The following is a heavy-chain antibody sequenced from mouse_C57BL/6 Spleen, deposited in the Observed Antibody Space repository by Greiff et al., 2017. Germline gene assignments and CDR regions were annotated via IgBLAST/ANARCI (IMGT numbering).Heavy chain of an antibody. J-gene: IGHJ1*03. V-gene: IGHV2-5*01. Sequence: QVQLQQSGPGLVQPSQSLSITCTVSGFSLTSYGVHWVRQSPGQGLAWLGVIWRGGSTHYNAAFMSRLSITKYNTKSQVCIKMNSLQDDGTSIYYVDNTDGARYFDVWGTGTTVTVSS. CDR1: GFSLTSYG. CDR3: DNTDGARYFDV. D-gene: IGHD3-1*01. CDR2: IWRGGST.